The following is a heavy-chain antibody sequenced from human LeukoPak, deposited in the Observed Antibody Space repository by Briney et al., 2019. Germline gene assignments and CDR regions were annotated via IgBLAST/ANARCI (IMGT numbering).Heavy chain of an antibody. CDR2: IKSKTDGGTT. D-gene: IGHD3-22*01. V-gene: IGHV3-15*01. CDR1: GFTFSNAW. Sequence: GGSLRLSCAASGFTFSNAWMSWVRQAPGKGLEWVGRIKSKTDGGTTDYAAPVKGRFTISRDDSKNTLYLQMNSLKTEDTAVYYCTTDLKMIVVVSPFDYWGQGTLVTVSS. J-gene: IGHJ4*02. CDR3: TTDLKMIVVVSPFDY.